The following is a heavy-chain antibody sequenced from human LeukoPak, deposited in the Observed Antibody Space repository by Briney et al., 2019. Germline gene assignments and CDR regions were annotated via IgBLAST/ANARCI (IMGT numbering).Heavy chain of an antibody. V-gene: IGHV1-46*01. CDR3: ARGRLCSGGSCYSDY. CDR2: INPSGGST. J-gene: IGHJ4*02. Sequence: ASVKVSCKASGYTFTSYYMHWVRQAPGQGLEWMGIINPSGGSTSYAQKFQGRVTMTRDTSISTAYMELSRLRSDDTAVYYCARGRLCSGGSCYSDYWGQGTLVTVSS. D-gene: IGHD2-15*01. CDR1: GYTFTSYY.